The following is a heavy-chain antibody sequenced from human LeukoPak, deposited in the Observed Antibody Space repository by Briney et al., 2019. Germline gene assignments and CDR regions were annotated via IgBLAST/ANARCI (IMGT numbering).Heavy chain of an antibody. V-gene: IGHV4-38-2*02. Sequence: SETLSLTCTVSGYSISSGYYWGWIRQPPGKGLEWIGSIYHSGSTYYNPSLKSRVTISVDTSKNQFSLKLTSVTAADTAVYYCARTLGSASYSLIEYWGQGTLVTVSS. D-gene: IGHD3-10*01. CDR3: ARTLGSASYSLIEY. CDR2: IYHSGST. J-gene: IGHJ4*02. CDR1: GYSISSGYY.